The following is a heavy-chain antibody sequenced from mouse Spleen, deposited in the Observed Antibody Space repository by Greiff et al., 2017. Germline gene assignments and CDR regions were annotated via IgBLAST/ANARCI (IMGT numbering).Heavy chain of an antibody. J-gene: IGHJ2*01. D-gene: IGHD3-3*01. CDR3: ARWGDGYFDY. V-gene: IGHV3-6*01. Sequence: VQLQESGPGLVKPSQSLSLTCSVTGYSITSGYYWNWIRQFPGNKLEWMGYISYDGSNNYNPSLKNRISITRDTSKNQFFLKLNSVTTEDTATYYCARWGDGYFDYWGQGTTLTVSS. CDR2: ISYDGSN. CDR1: GYSITSGYY.